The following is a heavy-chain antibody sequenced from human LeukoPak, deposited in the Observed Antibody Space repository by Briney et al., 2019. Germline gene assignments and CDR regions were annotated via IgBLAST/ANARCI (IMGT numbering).Heavy chain of an antibody. Sequence: GASVKLSCKASEYTFTSYYMHWVRQAPGQGLEWVGWINPNSGGTSYAQKFQGRVTMTRETSISTAYMDLSRLRSDDTAVYYCARGVTARGFYYYMDVWGKGTTVTISS. CDR2: INPNSGGT. CDR3: ARGVTARGFYYYMDV. D-gene: IGHD2-21*02. CDR1: EYTFTSYY. J-gene: IGHJ6*03. V-gene: IGHV1-2*02.